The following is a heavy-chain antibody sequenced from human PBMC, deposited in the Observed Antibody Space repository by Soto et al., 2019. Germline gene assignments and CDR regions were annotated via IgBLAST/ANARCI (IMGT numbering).Heavy chain of an antibody. CDR2: ISGSGGST. CDR1: GFTFSSYA. J-gene: IGHJ5*02. V-gene: IGHV3-23*01. Sequence: GGSLRLSCAASGFTFSSYAMSWVRQAAGKGLEWVSAISGSGGSTCYADSVKGRFTISRDNSKNTLYLQMNSLRAEDTAVYYCAKSGVWFGSNWFDPWGQGTLVTVSS. D-gene: IGHD3-10*01. CDR3: AKSGVWFGSNWFDP.